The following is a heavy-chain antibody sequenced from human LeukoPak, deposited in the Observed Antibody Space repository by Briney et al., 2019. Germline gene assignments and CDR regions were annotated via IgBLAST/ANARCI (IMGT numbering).Heavy chain of an antibody. V-gene: IGHV3-23*01. J-gene: IGHJ4*02. CDR3: ATLAPFSASYHGVDY. CDR2: IVPSARPP. Sequence: GGPLRLSCAASGFTFSSYAMSWVRQAPEKGLEGVSAIVPSARPPFSSDPVRGRFTISRDNSKNTLYLQLNSLRAEDTAVYYCATLAPFSASYHGVDYWGQGTLVTVSS. CDR1: GFTFSSYA. D-gene: IGHD1-26*01.